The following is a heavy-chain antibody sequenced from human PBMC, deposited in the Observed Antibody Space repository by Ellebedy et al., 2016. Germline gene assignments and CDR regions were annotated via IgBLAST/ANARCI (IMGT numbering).Heavy chain of an antibody. CDR3: GKEDGSGWQPRYIDY. J-gene: IGHJ4*02. CDR1: GFNLNDYG. V-gene: IGHV3-30*18. CDR2: ISYDGGNK. Sequence: GESLKISXVTSGFNLNDYGMHWVRQAPGKGLEWVAVISYDGGNKQYGDSVRGRFTISRDDAKNTVYLQLNSLRSEDTAVYYCGKEDGSGWQPRYIDYWGQGTLVTVSS. D-gene: IGHD6-19*01.